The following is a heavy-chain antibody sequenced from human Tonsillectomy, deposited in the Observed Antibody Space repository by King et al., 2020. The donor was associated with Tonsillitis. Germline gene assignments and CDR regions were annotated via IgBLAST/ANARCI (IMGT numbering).Heavy chain of an antibody. V-gene: IGHV4-30-4*07. J-gene: IGHJ3*02. D-gene: IGHD3-22*01. CDR2: IYYSGST. CDR3: ARVRYYYDSRGDRPDAFDI. Sequence: VQLQESGPGLVKPSQTLSLTCAVSGGSISSGGYSWSWIRQPPGKGLEWIGYIYYSGSTYYNPSLKSLVTISVDTSKNQFSLKLSPVTAEDTAVYYCARVRYYYDSRGDRPDAFDIWGQGTMVTVSS. CDR1: GGSISSGGYS.